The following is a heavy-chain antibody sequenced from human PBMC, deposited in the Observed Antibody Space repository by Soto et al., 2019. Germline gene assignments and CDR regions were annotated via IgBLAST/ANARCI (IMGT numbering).Heavy chain of an antibody. D-gene: IGHD5-12*01. V-gene: IGHV1-69*02. CDR1: GGTFSSYT. Sequence: SVKVSCKASGGTFSSYTISWVRQAPGQGLEWMGRIIPILGIANYAQKFQGRVTMTTDTSTSTAYMELRSLRSDDTAVYYCARGDSGYDVSAIDYWGQGTLVTVSS. CDR2: IIPILGIA. J-gene: IGHJ4*02. CDR3: ARGDSGYDVSAIDY.